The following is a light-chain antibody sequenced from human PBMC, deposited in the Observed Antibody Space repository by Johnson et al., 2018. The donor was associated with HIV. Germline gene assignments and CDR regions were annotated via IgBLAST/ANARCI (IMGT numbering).Light chain of an antibody. CDR2: DNN. J-gene: IGLJ1*01. Sequence: QSVLTQPPSVSAAPGQKVTISCSGSSSNIGNNYVSWYQQLPGTAPKLLIYDNNKRPSGIPDRFSGSKSGTSATLGITGLQTGDAADYYCATWDTSLSAGGVFGTVTKVTVL. V-gene: IGLV1-51*01. CDR3: ATWDTSLSAGGV. CDR1: SSNIGNNY.